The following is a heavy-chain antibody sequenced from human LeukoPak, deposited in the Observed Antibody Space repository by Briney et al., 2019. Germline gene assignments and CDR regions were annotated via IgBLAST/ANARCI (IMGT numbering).Heavy chain of an antibody. J-gene: IGHJ4*02. CDR2: MYYSGST. CDR1: GGSISTSRHY. Sequence: SETLSLTCTVSGGSISTSRHYWGWIRQPPGKGLVWIGNMYYSGSTYYNPSLKSRVTISVDTYKSRFSLKLSSVTAADTAVYYCATTVTTRYYFDYWGQGTLVTVSS. V-gene: IGHV4-39*01. D-gene: IGHD4-17*01. CDR3: ATTVTTRYYFDY.